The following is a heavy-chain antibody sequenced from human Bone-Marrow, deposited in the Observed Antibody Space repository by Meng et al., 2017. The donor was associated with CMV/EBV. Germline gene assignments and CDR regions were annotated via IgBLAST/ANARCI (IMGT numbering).Heavy chain of an antibody. J-gene: IGHJ4*02. D-gene: IGHD1-26*01. CDR1: GFTFSSYS. V-gene: IGHV3-21*01. Sequence: GGSLRLSCAASGFTFSSYSMNWVRQAPGKGLEWVSSISSSSSYIYYADSVKGRFTISRDNAKNSLYLQMNSLRAEDTAVYYCARDLSGRGESGYWGQGKLVNVAS. CDR3: ARDLSGRGESGY. CDR2: ISSSSSYI.